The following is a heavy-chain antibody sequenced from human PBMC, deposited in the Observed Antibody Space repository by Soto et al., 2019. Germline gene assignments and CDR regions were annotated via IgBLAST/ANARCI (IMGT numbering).Heavy chain of an antibody. CDR3: AATSGFSSLRAYYYGMDV. CDR2: IYWDDDK. D-gene: IGHD5-12*01. J-gene: IGHJ6*02. V-gene: IGHV2-5*02. CDR1: GFSLSTSGVG. Sequence: QITLKESGPTLVKPTQTLTLTCTFSGFSLSTSGVGVGWIRQPPGKALEWLALIYWDDDKRYSPSLKSRLTITKDTYKNQVVLTMTTMDPVDTATYYCAATSGFSSLRAYYYGMDVWGQGTTVTVSS.